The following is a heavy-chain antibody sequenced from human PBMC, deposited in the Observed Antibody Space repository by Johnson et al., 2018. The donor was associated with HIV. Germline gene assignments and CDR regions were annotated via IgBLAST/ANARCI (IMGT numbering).Heavy chain of an antibody. CDR1: GFTFSSYC. Sequence: QVQLVESGGGVVQPGGSLRLSCAASGFTFSSYCMHWVRQAPGKGLEWVAFIRYDGSNKYYADSVKGRFTISRDNSKNTLYLQMNSLRAEDTAVYYCAKDRSGSAGAFDIWGQGTIVTVSS. D-gene: IGHD1-26*01. J-gene: IGHJ3*02. CDR3: AKDRSGSAGAFDI. CDR2: IRYDGSNK. V-gene: IGHV3-30*02.